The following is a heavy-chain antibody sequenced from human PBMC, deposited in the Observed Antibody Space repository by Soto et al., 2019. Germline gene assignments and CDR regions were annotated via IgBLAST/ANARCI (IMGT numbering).Heavy chain of an antibody. J-gene: IGHJ4*02. CDR3: AKDDCTNGICYYGS. Sequence: GGSLRLSCAASGFRFSSFAMSWVRQAPGKGLEWVSSLSGGGGSTYYADSVKGRFTISRDNSKNTLYLQLNSLRAEDTAVYYCAKDDCTNGICYYGSWGQGTQVTVSS. CDR1: GFRFSSFA. V-gene: IGHV3-23*01. CDR2: LSGGGGST. D-gene: IGHD2-8*01.